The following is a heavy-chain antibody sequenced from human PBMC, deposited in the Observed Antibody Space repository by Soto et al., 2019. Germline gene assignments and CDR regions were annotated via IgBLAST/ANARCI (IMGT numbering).Heavy chain of an antibody. V-gene: IGHV1-3*01. CDR1: GYTFTSYA. D-gene: IGHD6-13*01. CDR2: INAGNGNT. J-gene: IGHJ6*02. CDR3: ARGAAAAPGYYYGMDV. Sequence: ASVKVSCKASGYTFTSYAMHWVRQAPGQRLEWMGWINAGNGNTKYSQKFQGRVTITRDTSASTAYMELSSLRSEDTAVYYCARGAAAAPGYYYGMDVWGQGTTVTSP.